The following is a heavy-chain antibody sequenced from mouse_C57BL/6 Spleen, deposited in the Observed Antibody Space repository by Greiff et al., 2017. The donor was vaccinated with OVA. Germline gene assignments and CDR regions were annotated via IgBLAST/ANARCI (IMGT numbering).Heavy chain of an antibody. CDR3: ARSTYRYHFGY. D-gene: IGHD5-1-1*01. CDR1: GYAFSSYW. V-gene: IGHV1-80*01. Sequence: QVHVKQPGAELVKPGASVKISCKASGYAFSSYWMNWVKQRPGKGLEWIGQIYPGDGDTNYNEKFKGTATLTADKYSSTAYMQLSSLTSEDSAVYYCARSTYRYHFGYWGQGTTLTVSS. J-gene: IGHJ2*01. CDR2: IYPGDGDT.